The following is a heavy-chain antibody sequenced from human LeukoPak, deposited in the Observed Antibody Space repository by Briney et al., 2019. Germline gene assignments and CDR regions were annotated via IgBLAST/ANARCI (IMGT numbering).Heavy chain of an antibody. J-gene: IGHJ4*02. CDR3: ARGGPYSGYDF. D-gene: IGHD5-12*01. CDR1: GGSISSYY. CDR2: IYNSGST. Sequence: SETLSLTCTVSGGSISSYYWSWIRQPPGKGLEWIGYIYNSGSTNYNPSLKSRVTISVDTSKNQFSLKLSSVTAADTAVYYCARGGPYSGYDFWGQGTLVTVSS. V-gene: IGHV4-59*12.